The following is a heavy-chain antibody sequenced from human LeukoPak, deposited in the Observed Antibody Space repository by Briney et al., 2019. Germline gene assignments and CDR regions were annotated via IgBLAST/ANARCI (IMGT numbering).Heavy chain of an antibody. CDR3: AKSFLRARMDAFDI. CDR1: GFTFSRYA. CDR2: ISGSGGST. V-gene: IGHV3-23*01. J-gene: IGHJ3*02. Sequence: GGSLRLSCAASGFTFSRYAMSGVRQAPGKGLEGVSAISGSGGSTYYADSVKGRFTISRDNSKNTQYLQMNSLRAEDTAVYYCAKSFLRARMDAFDIWRQATMVTVSS. D-gene: IGHD3-3*01.